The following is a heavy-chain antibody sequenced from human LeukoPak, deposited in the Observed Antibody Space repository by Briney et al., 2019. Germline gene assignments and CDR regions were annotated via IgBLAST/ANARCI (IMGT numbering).Heavy chain of an antibody. V-gene: IGHV1-46*01. CDR2: INPSGGST. J-gene: IGHJ3*02. CDR1: GYTFTSYY. CDR3: AREKGFNYGDYGDAFDI. Sequence: ASVKVSCKASGYTFTSYYMHWVRQAPGQGLEWMGIINPSGGSTSYAQKFQGRVTMTRDTSTSTVYMELSSLRSEDTAVYYCAREKGFNYGDYGDAFDIWGQGTMVTVSP. D-gene: IGHD4-17*01.